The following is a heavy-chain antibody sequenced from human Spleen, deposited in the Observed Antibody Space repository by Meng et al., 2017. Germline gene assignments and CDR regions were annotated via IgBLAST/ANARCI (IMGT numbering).Heavy chain of an antibody. Sequence: ASVKVSCKTSGYTFTNFGLSWVRQAPGQGLEWMGWIGAYNGDTDFAQKFQARVTMTTDTSTTTAYIELRSLRSDDTAVYYCARADYDSSGYYDYWGQGTLVTVSS. J-gene: IGHJ4*02. CDR1: GYTFTNFG. V-gene: IGHV1-18*01. D-gene: IGHD3-22*01. CDR2: IGAYNGDT. CDR3: ARADYDSSGYYDY.